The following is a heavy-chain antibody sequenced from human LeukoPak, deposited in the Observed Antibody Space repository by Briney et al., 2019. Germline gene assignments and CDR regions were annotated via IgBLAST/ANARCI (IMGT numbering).Heavy chain of an antibody. J-gene: IGHJ4*02. CDR2: ISDGGDTT. CDR3: AKTQGFFDH. Sequence: GGSLILFCGASGCTFSNSGMTWGRQAPGKGMEWVTGISDGGDTTYDAGSVKGRFTVSRDNSKNILYLQMNSLRAEDTAIYYCAKTQGFFDHWGQGSLVTVSS. CDR1: GCTFSNSG. V-gene: IGHV3-23*01.